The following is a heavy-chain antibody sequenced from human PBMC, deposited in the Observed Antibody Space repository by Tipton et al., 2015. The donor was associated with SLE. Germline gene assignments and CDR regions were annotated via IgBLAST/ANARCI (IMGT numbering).Heavy chain of an antibody. CDR2: VYHSGTT. CDR3: ASLGRIQDC. Sequence: TLSLTCAVSGGSVTTYYWSWVRQPPGKGLEWLGFVYHSGTTGYNPSLSNRLTLSLDTTRNHFSLKLTSATAADTAIYYCASLGRIQDCWSQGTLVSVSS. J-gene: IGHJ4*02. V-gene: IGHV4-59*02. CDR1: GGSVTTYY. D-gene: IGHD1-26*01.